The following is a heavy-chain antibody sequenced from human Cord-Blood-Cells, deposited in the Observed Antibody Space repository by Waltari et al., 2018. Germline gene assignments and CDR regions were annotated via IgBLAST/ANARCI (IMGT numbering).Heavy chain of an antibody. Sequence: EVQLLESGGGLVQPGGSLRLSCAASGFNFSSSAMSWVRQAPGKGLEWVSAISGSGGSTYYADSVKGRFTISRDNSKNTLYLQMNSLRAEDTAVYYCAKAPQPNRHYWYFDLWGRGTLVTVSS. CDR3: AKAPQPNRHYWYFDL. D-gene: IGHD2-2*01. V-gene: IGHV3-23*01. J-gene: IGHJ2*01. CDR1: GFNFSSSA. CDR2: ISGSGGST.